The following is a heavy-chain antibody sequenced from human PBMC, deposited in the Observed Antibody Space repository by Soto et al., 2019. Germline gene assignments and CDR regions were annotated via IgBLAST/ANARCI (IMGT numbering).Heavy chain of an antibody. V-gene: IGHV1-69*13. Sequence: GASVKVSFKASGGTFSIYSMILFLQAPLQWLEWMGGIIPIFGTANYAQKFQGRVTITADESTSTAYMELSSLRSEDTAVYYCARSKSSMGSSWYKIYDLDIWGQRKMVTVSS. CDR3: ARSKSSMGSSWYKIYDLDI. CDR2: IIPIFGTA. CDR1: GGTFSIYS. J-gene: IGHJ3*02. D-gene: IGHD6-13*01.